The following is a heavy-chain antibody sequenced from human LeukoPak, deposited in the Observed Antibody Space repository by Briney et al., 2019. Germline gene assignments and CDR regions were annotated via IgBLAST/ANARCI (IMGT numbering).Heavy chain of an antibody. V-gene: IGHV3-21*01. CDR1: GFILSDYN. Sequence: GSLRLSCAASGFILSDYNMNWVRQAPGKGLEWVSFIATSGSYITYADSVKGRFTISRDNAKNSLYLQMNSLRAEDTAVYYCARDLSATIRAYDYWGQGTLVTVSS. CDR3: ARDLSATIRAYDY. CDR2: IATSGSYI. D-gene: IGHD1-26*01. J-gene: IGHJ4*02.